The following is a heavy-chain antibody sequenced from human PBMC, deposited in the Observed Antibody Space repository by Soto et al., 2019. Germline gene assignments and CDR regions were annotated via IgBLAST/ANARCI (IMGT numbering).Heavy chain of an antibody. CDR2: IDPSDSYT. V-gene: IGHV5-10-1*01. D-gene: IGHD3-3*01. Sequence: GESLKISCKGSGYSFTSYWISWVRQMPGKGLEWMGRIDPSDSYTNYSPSFQGHVTISADKSISTAYLQWSSLKASDTAMYYCARTHSYYDFWSGYPRFGPWAPGTLVTVSS. CDR1: GYSFTSYW. J-gene: IGHJ5*02. CDR3: ARTHSYYDFWSGYPRFGP.